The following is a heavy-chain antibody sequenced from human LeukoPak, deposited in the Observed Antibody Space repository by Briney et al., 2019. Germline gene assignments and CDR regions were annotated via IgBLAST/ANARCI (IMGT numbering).Heavy chain of an antibody. J-gene: IGHJ6*03. Sequence: SSETLSLTCAVYGGSFSGYYWSWIRQPPGKGLEWIGEINHSGSTNYNPSLKSRVTISVDTSKNQFSLKLSSVTAADTAVYYCARRRGSSWLNYYYYYMDVWGKGTTVTISS. CDR3: ARRRGSSWLNYYYYYMDV. D-gene: IGHD6-13*01. V-gene: IGHV4-34*01. CDR1: GGSFSGYY. CDR2: INHSGST.